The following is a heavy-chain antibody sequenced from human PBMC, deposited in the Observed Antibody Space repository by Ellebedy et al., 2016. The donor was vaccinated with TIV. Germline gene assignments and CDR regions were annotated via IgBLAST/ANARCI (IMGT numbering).Heavy chain of an antibody. J-gene: IGHJ6*02. CDR3: ARGPTFYYGVDV. CDR1: GGSINKYY. CDR2: IYATGST. Sequence: PSETLSLTCTVSGGSINKYYWSWIRQPAGKGLEWIGRIYATGSTNYNPSLKSRVTMSGDTSKNQFFLRLTSVTAAGTAIYYCARGPTFYYGVDVWGQGTTVTVSS. V-gene: IGHV4-4*07.